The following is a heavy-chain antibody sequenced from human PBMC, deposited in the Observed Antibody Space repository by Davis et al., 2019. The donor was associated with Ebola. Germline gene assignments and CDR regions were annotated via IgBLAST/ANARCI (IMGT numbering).Heavy chain of an antibody. CDR1: GFTFDDYA. J-gene: IGHJ6*02. CDR2: ISWNSGSI. Sequence: PGGSLRLSCAASGFTFDDYAMHWVRQAPGKGLEWVSGISWNSGSIGYADSVKGRFTISRDNAKNSLYLQMNSLRAEDTALYYCAKDKVGYSSGGMDVWGQGTTVTVSS. V-gene: IGHV3-9*01. D-gene: IGHD6-19*01. CDR3: AKDKVGYSSGGMDV.